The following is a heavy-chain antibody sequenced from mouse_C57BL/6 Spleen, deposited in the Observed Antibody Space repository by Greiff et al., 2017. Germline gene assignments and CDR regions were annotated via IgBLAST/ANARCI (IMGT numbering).Heavy chain of an antibody. CDR3: ARLDGYFDY. D-gene: IGHD2-3*01. Sequence: EVKLVESGGGLVKPGGSLKLSCAASGFTFSSYTMSWVRQTPEKRLEWVATISGGGGNTYYPDSVKGRFTISRDNAKNTLYLQKSSLRSEDTALYYCARLDGYFDYWGQGTTLTVSS. CDR2: ISGGGGNT. CDR1: GFTFSSYT. V-gene: IGHV5-9*01. J-gene: IGHJ2*01.